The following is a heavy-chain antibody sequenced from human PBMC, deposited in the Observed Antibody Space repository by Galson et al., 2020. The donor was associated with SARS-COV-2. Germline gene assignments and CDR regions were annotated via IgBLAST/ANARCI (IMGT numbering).Heavy chain of an antibody. CDR2: IYYSGST. Sequence: ETSETLSLTCTVSGGSISSGGYYWSWIRQHPGKGLEWIGYIYYSGSTYYNPSLKSRVTISEDTSKNQFSLKLSSVTAADTAVYYCARARIVVVINAFDIWGQGTMVTVSS. J-gene: IGHJ3*02. CDR3: ARARIVVVINAFDI. D-gene: IGHD3-22*01. V-gene: IGHV4-31*03. CDR1: GGSISSGGYY.